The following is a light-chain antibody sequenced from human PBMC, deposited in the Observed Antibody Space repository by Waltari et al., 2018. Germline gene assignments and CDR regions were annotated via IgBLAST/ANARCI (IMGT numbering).Light chain of an antibody. CDR3: QAWDSISDVV. V-gene: IGLV3-1*01. Sequence: YELTQPPSVSVSPGQTVSIPCSGGKLEDKYVCWYQQKTGKSPVLVMHQDSRRPSGIPWRFSGSSSGNTATLTISGTQAMDEADYYCQAWDSISDVVFGGGTRLTVL. J-gene: IGLJ2*01. CDR2: QDS. CDR1: KLEDKY.